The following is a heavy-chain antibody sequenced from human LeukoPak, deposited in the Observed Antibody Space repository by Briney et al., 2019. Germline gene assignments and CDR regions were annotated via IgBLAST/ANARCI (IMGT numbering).Heavy chain of an antibody. V-gene: IGHV3-21*06. D-gene: IGHD3-10*01. CDR2: ISPNGDTV. J-gene: IGHJ4*02. CDR1: GFTFSSIS. Sequence: GGSLRLSCEGSGFTFSSISMNWVRQAPGKGLEWVSSISPNGDTVYHADSVKGRFTTSRDNAKSLLYLEMNSLRVEDTAVYYCTRDLPVPSLVRGIIIYGLIDYWGQGTLVTVSS. CDR3: TRDLPVPSLVRGIIIYGLIDY.